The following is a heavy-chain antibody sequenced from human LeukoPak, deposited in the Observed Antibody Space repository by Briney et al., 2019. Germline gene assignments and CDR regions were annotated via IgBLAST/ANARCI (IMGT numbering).Heavy chain of an antibody. CDR2: ISGSGGST. Sequence: PGVSLRLSCAASRFTFSSYAMSWVRQAPGKGLEWVSAISGSGGSTYYADSVKGRFTISRDNSKNTLYLQMNSLRAEDTAVYYCAKDRTVGASYWYFDLWGRGTLVTVSS. V-gene: IGHV3-23*01. CDR1: RFTFSSYA. J-gene: IGHJ2*01. CDR3: AKDRTVGASYWYFDL. D-gene: IGHD1-26*01.